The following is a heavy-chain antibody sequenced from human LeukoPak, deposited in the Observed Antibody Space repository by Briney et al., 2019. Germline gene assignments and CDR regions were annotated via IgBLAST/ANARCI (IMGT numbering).Heavy chain of an antibody. Sequence: GGSLRLSCAASGFTFDVYAMHWVRQAPGKGLEWVSLISGDGGSTYYADSVKGRFTISRDNSKNSLYLQMNSLRTEDTALYYCAKYPTARIVGATTFLDYWGQGTLVTVSS. J-gene: IGHJ4*02. CDR1: GFTFDVYA. V-gene: IGHV3-43*02. CDR2: ISGDGGST. CDR3: AKYPTARIVGATTFLDY. D-gene: IGHD1-26*01.